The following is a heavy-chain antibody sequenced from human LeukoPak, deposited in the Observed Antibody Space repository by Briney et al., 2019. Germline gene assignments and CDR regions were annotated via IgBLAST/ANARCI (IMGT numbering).Heavy chain of an antibody. J-gene: IGHJ4*02. CDR3: ARDRNLELKDFDY. CDR2: ISYDGSNK. CDR1: GFTFSSYG. Sequence: GGSLRLSCAASGFTFSSYGMHWVRQAPGKGLEWVAVISYDGSNKYYADSVKGRFTISRDNSKNTLYLQMNSLRAEDTAVYYCARDRNLELKDFDYWGQGTLVTVSS. V-gene: IGHV3-30*03. D-gene: IGHD1-7*01.